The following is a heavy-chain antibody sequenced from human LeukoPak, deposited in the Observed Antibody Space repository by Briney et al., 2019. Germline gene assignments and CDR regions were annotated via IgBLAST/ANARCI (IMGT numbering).Heavy chain of an antibody. CDR1: GYSFTSYW. J-gene: IGHJ4*02. CDR3: ARHPRRRGYSGYDPYFDY. D-gene: IGHD5-12*01. Sequence: GESLKISCKGSGYSFTSYWIGWVRQMPGQGLEWMGILYPGDSDTRYSPSFQGQVTISADKSISTAYLQWSSRKASDTAMYYCARHPRRRGYSGYDPYFDYWGQGTLVTVSS. CDR2: LYPGDSDT. V-gene: IGHV5-51*01.